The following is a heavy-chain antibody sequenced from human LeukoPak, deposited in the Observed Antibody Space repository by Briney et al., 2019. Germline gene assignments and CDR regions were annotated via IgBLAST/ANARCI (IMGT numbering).Heavy chain of an antibody. CDR1: GGPIISGNW. CDR2: IYHSGRT. Sequence: SGTLSLTCAVSGGPIISGNWWSWVRQPPGKGLEWVGEIYHSGRTNYNPSLKSRVTISVDTSKNQFSLKLSSVTAADTAVYYCARDYGDSPMFDPWGQGTLVTVSS. V-gene: IGHV4-4*02. D-gene: IGHD4-17*01. J-gene: IGHJ5*02. CDR3: ARDYGDSPMFDP.